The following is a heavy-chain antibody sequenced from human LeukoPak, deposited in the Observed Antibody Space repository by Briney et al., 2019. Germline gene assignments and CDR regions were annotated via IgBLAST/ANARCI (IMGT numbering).Heavy chain of an antibody. V-gene: IGHV3-23*01. J-gene: IGHJ4*02. CDR3: AREGVRGSGSYYNVKDY. D-gene: IGHD3-10*01. CDR1: GFTFSSYA. CDR2: ISASGAGT. Sequence: GESLRLSCSVSGFTFSSYAVSWVRQAPGKGLEWVSSISASGAGTYYADSVKGRFTISRDNSKNTLYLQMYSLRAEDTAVYYCAREGVRGSGSYYNVKDYWGQGSLVTVSS.